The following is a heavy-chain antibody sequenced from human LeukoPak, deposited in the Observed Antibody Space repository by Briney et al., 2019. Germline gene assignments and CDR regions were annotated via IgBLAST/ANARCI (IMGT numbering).Heavy chain of an antibody. J-gene: IGHJ1*01. V-gene: IGHV7-4-1*02. CDR1: GYTFTDYT. D-gene: IGHD3-3*01. CDR2: ISTKTGT. CDR3: ARILGDHQKDFHH. Sequence: GASVQVSCKTSGYTFTDYTLDWVRQAPGRGLEWMGWISTKTGTPHVQGFTGRFVFSLDTSVSTAYLQISNLNLDDTAVYYCARILGDHQKDFHHWGQGTLVTVSS.